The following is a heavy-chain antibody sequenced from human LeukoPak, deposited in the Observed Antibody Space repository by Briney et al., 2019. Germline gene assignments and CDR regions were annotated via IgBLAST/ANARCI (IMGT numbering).Heavy chain of an antibody. J-gene: IGHJ4*02. V-gene: IGHV4-61*02. CDR2: IYTSGTT. CDR1: GVSISSDTYY. CDR3: ARLTTVKPQYDY. Sequence: PSETLSLTCTVSGVSISSDTYYWSWIRQPAGKGLEWIGRIYTSGTTTYNPSLKSRVTISVDTSKNQFSLKLSYVTAADTAMYYCARLTTVKPQYDYWGQGTLVTVSS. D-gene: IGHD4-17*01.